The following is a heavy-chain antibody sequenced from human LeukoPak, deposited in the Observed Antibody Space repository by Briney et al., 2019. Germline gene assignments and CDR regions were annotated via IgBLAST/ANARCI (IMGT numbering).Heavy chain of an antibody. V-gene: IGHV3-48*03. CDR3: ARIPRGSGWSFLDF. D-gene: IGHD6-19*01. CDR2: ISSSGSTI. CDR1: GFTFSSYE. J-gene: IGHJ4*02. Sequence: PGGSLRLSCAASGFTFSSYEMNWVRQAPGKGLEWVSYISSSGSTIYYADSVKGRFTISRDNAKNSLYLQMNSLRAEDTAVYYCARIPRGSGWSFLDFWGQGTLVTVTS.